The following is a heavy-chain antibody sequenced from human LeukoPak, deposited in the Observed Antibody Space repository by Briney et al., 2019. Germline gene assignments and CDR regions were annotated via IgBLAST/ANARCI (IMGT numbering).Heavy chain of an antibody. Sequence: ASVKVSCKASGGTFSSYAISWVRQAPGQGLEWMGGIIPIFGTANYAQKFQGRVTITTDESTSTAYMELSSLRSEDTAVYYCARGYCSSTSCYRNWFDPWGQGTLVTVSS. CDR1: GGTFSSYA. CDR3: ARGYCSSTSCYRNWFDP. D-gene: IGHD2-2*01. V-gene: IGHV1-69*05. CDR2: IIPIFGTA. J-gene: IGHJ5*02.